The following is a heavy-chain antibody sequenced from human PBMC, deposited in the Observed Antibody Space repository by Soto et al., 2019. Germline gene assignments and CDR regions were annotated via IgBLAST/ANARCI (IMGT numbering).Heavy chain of an antibody. J-gene: IGHJ6*03. CDR3: ARGAQDRYYIDV. CDR1: EFTFDSYC. CDR2: IKTDGSIT. V-gene: IGHV3-74*01. Sequence: EVQLVESGGDLVQPGGSLRLSCAASEFTFDSYCMHWVRLSPGEGLAWVSRIKTDGSITNYADSVRGRFTISRDNAKNTVYLQLDSLRAGDTAVYFCARGAQDRYYIDVWGKGTTVTVSS.